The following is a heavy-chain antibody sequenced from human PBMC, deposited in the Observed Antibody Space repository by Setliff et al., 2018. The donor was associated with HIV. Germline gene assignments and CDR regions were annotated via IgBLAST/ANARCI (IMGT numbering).Heavy chain of an antibody. Sequence: SETLSLTCSVSGASISSNHYYWGWIRQPPGKGLGWVASIYYNGSPFYNPSLKSRVTISVDTSKNQFSLNLSSVTAADTAVYYCARHCGYSPGQICYYYLDIWGKGTTVTVSS. J-gene: IGHJ6*03. V-gene: IGHV4-39*01. CDR2: IYYNGSP. CDR3: ARHCGYSPGQICYYYLDI. CDR1: GASISSNHYY. D-gene: IGHD5-18*01.